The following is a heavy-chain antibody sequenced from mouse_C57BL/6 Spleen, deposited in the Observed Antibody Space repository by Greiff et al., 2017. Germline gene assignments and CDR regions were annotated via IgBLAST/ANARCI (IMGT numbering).Heavy chain of an antibody. J-gene: IGHJ1*03. V-gene: IGHV1-64*01. CDR3: ARACYSNVLDV. D-gene: IGHD2-5*01. CDR2: IHPNSGST. CDR1: GYTFTSYW. Sequence: VQLQQSGAELVKPGASVKLSCKASGYTFTSYWMHWVKQRPGQGLEWIGMIHPNSGSTNYNEKFKSKATLTEDKSSSTAYIQLSSLTSEDSAVYYSARACYSNVLDVWGTGTTVTVSS.